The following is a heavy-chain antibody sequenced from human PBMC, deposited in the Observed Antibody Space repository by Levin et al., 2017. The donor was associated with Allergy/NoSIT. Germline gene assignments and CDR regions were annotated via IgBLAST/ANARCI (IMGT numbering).Heavy chain of an antibody. CDR3: ARNGDYCSGGRCWLRLDY. CDR1: GGSVNSNLYY. V-gene: IGHV4-39*01. D-gene: IGHD2-15*01. J-gene: IGHJ4*02. Sequence: KPGGSLRLSCTVSGGSVNSNLYYWGWIRQPPGKGLEWIGNVFSGASPYYNPSLKSRVTISVDTARNQFSLNLTSVTAADTAVYYCARNGDYCSGGRCWLRLDYWGQGIHVSVSS. CDR2: VFSGASP.